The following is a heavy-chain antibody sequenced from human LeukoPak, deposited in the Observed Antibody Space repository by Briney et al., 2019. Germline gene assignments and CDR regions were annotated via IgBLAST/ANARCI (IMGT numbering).Heavy chain of an antibody. V-gene: IGHV3-33*01. CDR2: IWYDGSNK. J-gene: IGHJ3*02. CDR3: AREPRNWGDAFDI. Sequence: PGGSLRLSCAASGFTFSSYGMHWVRQAPGKGLEWVAVIWYDGSNKYYADSVKGRFTISRDNSKNTLYLQMNSLRAEDTAVYYCAREPRNWGDAFDIWGQGTMVTVSS. CDR1: GFTFSSYG. D-gene: IGHD7-27*01.